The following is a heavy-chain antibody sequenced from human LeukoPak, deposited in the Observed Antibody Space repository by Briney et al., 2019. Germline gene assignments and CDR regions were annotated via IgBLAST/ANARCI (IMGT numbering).Heavy chain of an antibody. Sequence: SETLSLTCSVSGDSLGSGMYYWGWIRQAPGKGLTWIGSIYHSGSIFYNASFESRVAMSVNPSKNEFSLRLTSVTAADTAVYYRARLCQVTTCAKFEPWGQGILVTGSS. D-gene: IGHD4-17*01. J-gene: IGHJ5*02. CDR2: IYHSGSI. V-gene: IGHV4-39*01. CDR1: GDSLGSGMYY. CDR3: ARLCQVTTCAKFEP.